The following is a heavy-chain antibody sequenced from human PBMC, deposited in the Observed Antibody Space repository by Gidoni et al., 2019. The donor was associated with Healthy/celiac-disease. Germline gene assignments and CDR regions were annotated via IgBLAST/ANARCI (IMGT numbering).Heavy chain of an antibody. Sequence: EVQLVESGGGLVQPGRSLRLSCAASGFTFDDYAMHWVRQAPGKGLEWVSGISWNSGSIGYADSVKGRFTISRDNAKNSLYLQMNSLRAEDTALYYCAKDPYGIVGANNWFDPWGQGTLVTVSS. CDR2: ISWNSGSI. CDR1: GFTFDDYA. J-gene: IGHJ5*02. D-gene: IGHD1-26*01. V-gene: IGHV3-9*01. CDR3: AKDPYGIVGANNWFDP.